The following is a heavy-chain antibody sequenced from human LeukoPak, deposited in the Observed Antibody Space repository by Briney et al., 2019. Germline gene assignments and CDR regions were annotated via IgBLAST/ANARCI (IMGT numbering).Heavy chain of an antibody. CDR2: IYYSGGT. V-gene: IGHV4-59*11. D-gene: IGHD3-22*01. J-gene: IGHJ2*01. CDR1: GGSISSHN. Sequence: PSETLSLTCTVSGGSISSHNWSWIRQPPGKGPECIGYIYYSGGTNYSPSLKSRVTISVDTSKNQFSLKLSSVTAADTAVYYCARVDHSSGYWYFDLWGRGTQVTVSS. CDR3: ARVDHSSGYWYFDL.